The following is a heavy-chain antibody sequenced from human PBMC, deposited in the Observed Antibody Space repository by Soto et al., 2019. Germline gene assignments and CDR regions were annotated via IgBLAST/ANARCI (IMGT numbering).Heavy chain of an antibody. Sequence: GGSLRLSCAASGFTFSNYGMSWVRQAPGKGLEWVSVISGSGGSTYYADSVKGRFTLSRDNSKNTVCLQMNSLRAEDTAVYYCAKDSPVGVPLLRDLHDWGQGTLVTVSS. D-gene: IGHD2-15*01. CDR1: GFTFSNYG. CDR3: AKDSPVGVPLLRDLHD. V-gene: IGHV3-23*01. CDR2: ISGSGGST. J-gene: IGHJ1*01.